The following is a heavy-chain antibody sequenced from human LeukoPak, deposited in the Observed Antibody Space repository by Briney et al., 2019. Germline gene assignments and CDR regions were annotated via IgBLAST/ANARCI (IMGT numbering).Heavy chain of an antibody. Sequence: SETLSLTCAVYGGSFSGYYWSWIRQPPGKGLEWIGEINHSGGTNYNPSLKSRVTISVDTSKNQFSLKLSSVTAADTAVYYCARVYYGGHFDYWGQGTLVTVSS. D-gene: IGHD4-17*01. CDR2: INHSGGT. CDR3: ARVYYGGHFDY. J-gene: IGHJ4*02. V-gene: IGHV4-34*01. CDR1: GGSFSGYY.